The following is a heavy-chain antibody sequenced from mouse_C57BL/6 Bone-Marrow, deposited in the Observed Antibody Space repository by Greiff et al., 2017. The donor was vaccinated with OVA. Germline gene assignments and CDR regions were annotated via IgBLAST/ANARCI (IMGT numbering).Heavy chain of an antibody. Sequence: QVQLQQPGAELVKPGASVKMSCKASGYTFTSYWITWVKQRPGQGLEWIGDIYPGSGSTNYNEKFKSKATLTVDTSSSTAYMQLSSLTSEDSAVYYCAISDYYGSSYDYYAMDYWGQGTSVTVSS. D-gene: IGHD1-1*01. CDR2: IYPGSGST. CDR1: GYTFTSYW. CDR3: AISDYYGSSYDYYAMDY. J-gene: IGHJ4*01. V-gene: IGHV1-55*01.